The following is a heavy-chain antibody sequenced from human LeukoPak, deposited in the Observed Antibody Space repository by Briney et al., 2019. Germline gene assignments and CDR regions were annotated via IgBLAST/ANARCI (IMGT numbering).Heavy chain of an antibody. CDR2: ISSTSAYI. Sequence: PGGSLRLSCGGSGFALKSYSLTWVRQAPGKGLEWVSSISSTSAYIHYADSVKGRFTISRDNAKNSLYLQMNSLRAEDTALYHCARATPPYSSSWYPFDYWGQGTLVTVSS. V-gene: IGHV3-21*04. J-gene: IGHJ4*02. D-gene: IGHD6-13*01. CDR3: ARATPPYSSSWYPFDY. CDR1: GFALKSYS.